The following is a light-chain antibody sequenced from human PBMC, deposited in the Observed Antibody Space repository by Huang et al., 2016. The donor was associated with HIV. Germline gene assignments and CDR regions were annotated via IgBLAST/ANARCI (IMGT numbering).Light chain of an antibody. Sequence: PGERATLTCGASQSVRNNYLAWYQQKPGLEPRLLIYYANVRATGIPDRCSGSGAGTDFTHTSSRLEPEDVAMYYCQQYSTSSYTFGQGTKVDI. CDR3: QQYSTSSYT. CDR1: QSVRNNY. V-gene: IGKV3D-20*01. J-gene: IGKJ2*01. CDR2: YAN.